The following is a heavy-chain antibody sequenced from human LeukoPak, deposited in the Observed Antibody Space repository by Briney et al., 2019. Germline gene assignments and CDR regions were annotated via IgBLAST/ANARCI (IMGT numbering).Heavy chain of an antibody. Sequence: ASVKVSCKASGYTFTGYYMHWVRQAPGQGLEWMGWIDPNSGGTNYAQKFQGRVTMTRDTSISTAYMELSRLRSDDTAVYYCAREQNWGSSYFDYWGQGTLVTVSS. CDR1: GYTFTGYY. J-gene: IGHJ4*02. CDR2: IDPNSGGT. CDR3: AREQNWGSSYFDY. V-gene: IGHV1-2*02. D-gene: IGHD7-27*01.